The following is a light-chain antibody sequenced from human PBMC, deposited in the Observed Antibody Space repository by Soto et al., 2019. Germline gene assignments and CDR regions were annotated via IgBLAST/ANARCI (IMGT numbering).Light chain of an antibody. Sequence: EIVLTQSPGTLSLSPGERATLSCRASQTVGVRVACYQQKPGQAPLLIIYEASNRAAGIPGSCSGGASTTVFPLTITRLAPEDFAFYYCHHRQRWPRTFGQGTKVDIK. V-gene: IGKV3-11*01. CDR2: EAS. CDR3: HHRQRWPRT. J-gene: IGKJ1*01. CDR1: QTVGVR.